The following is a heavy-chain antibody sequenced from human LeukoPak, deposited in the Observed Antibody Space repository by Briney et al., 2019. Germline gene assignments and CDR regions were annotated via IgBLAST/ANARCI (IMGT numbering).Heavy chain of an antibody. D-gene: IGHD3-10*01. CDR1: GFTFSSYA. CDR2: LSSSSSYI. Sequence: GGSLRLSCAASGFTFSSYAMSWVRQAPGKGLEWVSSLSSSSSYIYYAGSVKGRFTISRDNAKNSLYLQMNSLRAEDTAVYYCARNRDLGDYYGSGSYDYWGQGTLVTVSS. CDR3: ARNRDLGDYYGSGSYDY. J-gene: IGHJ4*02. V-gene: IGHV3-21*01.